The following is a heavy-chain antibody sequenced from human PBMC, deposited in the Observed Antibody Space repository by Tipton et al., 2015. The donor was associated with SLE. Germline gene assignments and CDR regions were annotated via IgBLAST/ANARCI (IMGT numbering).Heavy chain of an antibody. CDR3: ARGGYDFWSGSGYYYYYMDV. D-gene: IGHD3-3*01. J-gene: IGHJ6*03. CDR2: IYYSGST. V-gene: IGHV4-31*03. Sequence: TLSLTCTVSGGSISRGGYYWSWIRQHPGKGLEWIGYIYYSGSTYYNPSLKSRVTISVDTSKNQFSLKLSSVTAADTAVYYCARGGYDFWSGSGYYYYYMDVWGKGTTVTVSS. CDR1: GGSISRGGYY.